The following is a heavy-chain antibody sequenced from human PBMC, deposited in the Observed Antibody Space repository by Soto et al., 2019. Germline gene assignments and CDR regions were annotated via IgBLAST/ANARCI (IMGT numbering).Heavy chain of an antibody. V-gene: IGHV3-23*01. D-gene: IGHD3-10*01. CDR1: VFTFSSYA. Sequence: PGGSLRLSCAASVFTFSSYAMSWVHQAPGKGLEWVSAISGSGGSTYYAGSVKGRFTISRDNSKNTLYLQMNSLRAEDTAVYYCAKGYGSGSYYYYYYGMDVWGQGTTVTVSS. CDR3: AKGYGSGSYYYYYYGMDV. J-gene: IGHJ6*02. CDR2: ISGSGGST.